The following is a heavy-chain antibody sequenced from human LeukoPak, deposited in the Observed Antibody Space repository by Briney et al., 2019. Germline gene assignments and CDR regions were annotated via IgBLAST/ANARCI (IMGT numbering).Heavy chain of an antibody. Sequence: SETLSVTCTVSGGSISSSSYYWGWIRQPPGKGLEWIGSIYYSGSTYYNPSLKSRVTISVDTSKNQFSLKLSSVTAADTAVYYCARLEWLGNPYNWFDPWGQGTLVTVSS. CDR2: IYYSGST. D-gene: IGHD6-19*01. CDR1: GGSISSSSYY. V-gene: IGHV4-39*01. J-gene: IGHJ5*02. CDR3: ARLEWLGNPYNWFDP.